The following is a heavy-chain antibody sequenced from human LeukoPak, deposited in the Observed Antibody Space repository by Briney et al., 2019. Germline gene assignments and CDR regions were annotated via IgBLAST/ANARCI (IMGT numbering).Heavy chain of an antibody. D-gene: IGHD6-13*01. V-gene: IGHV3-64D*06. CDR1: GFTFSSYG. CDR3: VKGPHSGSWPYFDY. Sequence: GGSLRLSCSGSGFTFSSYGMHWVRQAPGKGLEYVSTISSHGDSTFYADSVKGRFTISRDNSKNTLYLQMSSLRVEDTAVFYCVKGPHSGSWPYFDYWGQGTLVTVSS. J-gene: IGHJ4*02. CDR2: ISSHGDST.